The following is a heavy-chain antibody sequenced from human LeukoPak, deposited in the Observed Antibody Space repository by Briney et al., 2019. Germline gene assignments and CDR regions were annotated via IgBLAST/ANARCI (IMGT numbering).Heavy chain of an antibody. V-gene: IGHV4-39*01. CDR2: IYYSGST. CDR1: GGSISSSSYY. Sequence: SETLSLTCTVSGGSISSSSYYWGWIRQPPGKGLEWIGSIYYSGSTYYNPSLKSRVTISVDTSKNQFSLKLSSVTAADTAVYYCARLDTYYYYMDVWDKGTTVTVSS. J-gene: IGHJ6*03. CDR3: ARLDTYYYYMDV.